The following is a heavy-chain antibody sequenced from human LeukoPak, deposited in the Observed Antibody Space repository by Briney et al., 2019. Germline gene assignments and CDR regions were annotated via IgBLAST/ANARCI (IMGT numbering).Heavy chain of an antibody. CDR2: IYPDDSET. CDR1: GYSFTNYW. CDR3: ARRGSRSSGVYYGLDV. D-gene: IGHD6-6*01. J-gene: IGHJ6*01. V-gene: IGHV5-51*01. Sequence: GESLKISCKGSGYSFTNYWIGWVRQMPGKGLEWMGFIYPDDSETRYSPSFQGQVTISADKSSSTAYVQWTSLKASDSAMYYCARRGSRSSGVYYGLDVWGQGTTVTVSS.